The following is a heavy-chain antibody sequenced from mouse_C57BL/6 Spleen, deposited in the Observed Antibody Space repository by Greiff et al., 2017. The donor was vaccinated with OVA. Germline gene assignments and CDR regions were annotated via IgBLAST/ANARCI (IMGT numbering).Heavy chain of an antibody. CDR2: ISYSGST. Sequence: EVKVVESGPGMVKPSQSLSLTCTVTGYSITSGYDWHWIRHFPGNKLEWMGYISYSGSTNYNPSLKSRISITHDTSKNHFFLKLNSVTTEDTATYYCARDNYYSVYWYFDVWGTGTTVTVSS. D-gene: IGHD2-12*01. CDR3: ARDNYYSVYWYFDV. CDR1: GYSITSGYD. V-gene: IGHV3-1*01. J-gene: IGHJ1*03.